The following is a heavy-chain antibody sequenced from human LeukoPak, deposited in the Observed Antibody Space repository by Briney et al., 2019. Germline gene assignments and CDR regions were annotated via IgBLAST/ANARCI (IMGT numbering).Heavy chain of an antibody. V-gene: IGHV3-53*01. Sequence: GGSLRLSCAASGFTVSSNYMSWVRQAPGKGLEWVSVIYSGGSRYYADSVKGRFSLSRDNSRNALYLQMNSLRADDTAVYYCARSAPLGTHQYYFDYWGPGTLVTVSS. CDR1: GFTVSSNY. CDR3: ARSAPLGTHQYYFDY. CDR2: IYSGGSR. D-gene: IGHD3-16*01. J-gene: IGHJ4*02.